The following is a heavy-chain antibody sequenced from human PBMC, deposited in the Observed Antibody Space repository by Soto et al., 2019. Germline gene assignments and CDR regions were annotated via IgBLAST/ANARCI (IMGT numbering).Heavy chain of an antibody. V-gene: IGHV3-23*01. D-gene: IGHD3-16*02. CDR2: ISGSGSST. Sequence: GGALSLSRAASAFSFSRYSPCCVRPAPGKGLEWVSAISGSGSSTYSADSVKGRFTISRDNSENTLYLQMNSLRADDTAVYYCARPLGSYRYFDYWGQGTLVTVSS. CDR3: ARPLGSYRYFDY. CDR1: AFSFSRYS. J-gene: IGHJ4*02.